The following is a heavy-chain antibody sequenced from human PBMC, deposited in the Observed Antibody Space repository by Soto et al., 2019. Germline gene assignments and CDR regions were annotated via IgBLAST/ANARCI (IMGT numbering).Heavy chain of an antibody. D-gene: IGHD3-10*01. CDR3: SGSMDYGMDV. Sequence: RASVKVSCXASGGTFSSYAISWVRQAPGQGLEWMGGITPIFGTANYAQKFQGRVTITADESTSTAYMELSSLRSEDTAVYYCSGSMDYGMDVWGQGTTVTVSS. CDR1: GGTFSSYA. V-gene: IGHV1-69*13. J-gene: IGHJ6*02. CDR2: ITPIFGTA.